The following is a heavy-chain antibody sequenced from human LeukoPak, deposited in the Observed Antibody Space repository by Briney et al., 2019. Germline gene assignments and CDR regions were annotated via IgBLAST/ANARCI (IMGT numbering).Heavy chain of an antibody. Sequence: SETLSLTCTVSGGSISSYYWSWIRQPARKGLEWIGHIYTSGSTNYNPSLKSRVIMSVDTYKNHFSLKLRSVTAADTAVYYCARGHSIEPYYYYYYMDVWGKGTTVTVSS. V-gene: IGHV4-4*07. CDR2: IYTSGST. D-gene: IGHD4-11*01. CDR1: GGSISSYY. J-gene: IGHJ6*03. CDR3: ARGHSIEPYYYYYYMDV.